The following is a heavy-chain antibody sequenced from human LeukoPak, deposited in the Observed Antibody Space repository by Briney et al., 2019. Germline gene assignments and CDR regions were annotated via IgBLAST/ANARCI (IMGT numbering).Heavy chain of an antibody. CDR1: GYTLTELS. D-gene: IGHD3-10*01. J-gene: IGHJ6*02. CDR2: FDPEDGET. V-gene: IGHV1-24*01. Sequence: GASVKVSCKVSGYTLTELSMHWVRQAPGKGLEWMGGFDPEDGETIYAQRFQGRVTMTEDTSTDTAYMELSSLRSEDTAVYYCATDFPSGSGAPLLYYYGMDVWGQGTTVTVSS. CDR3: ATDFPSGSGAPLLYYYGMDV.